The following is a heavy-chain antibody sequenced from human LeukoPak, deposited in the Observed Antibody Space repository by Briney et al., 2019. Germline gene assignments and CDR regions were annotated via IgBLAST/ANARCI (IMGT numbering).Heavy chain of an antibody. CDR1: GFTFDDYG. Sequence: PGGSLRLSCAASGFTFDDYGMSWVRQAPGKGLEWVSGINWNGGSTGYADSVKGRFTISRDNAKNSLYPQMNSLRAEDTALYYCARAVGSEYAFDIWGQGTMVTVSS. V-gene: IGHV3-20*04. CDR3: ARAVGSEYAFDI. CDR2: INWNGGST. J-gene: IGHJ3*02. D-gene: IGHD2-15*01.